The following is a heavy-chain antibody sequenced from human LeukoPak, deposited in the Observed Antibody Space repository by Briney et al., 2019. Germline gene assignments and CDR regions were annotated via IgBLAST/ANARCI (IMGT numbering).Heavy chain of an antibody. J-gene: IGHJ4*02. Sequence: GGSLRLSCAASGFTFSSYGMHWVRQAPGKGLEWVAVISYDGSNKYYADSVKGRFTISRDNSKNTLYLQMNSLRAEDTAVYYCAKEDSGSYFRGPDYWGQGTLVTVSS. D-gene: IGHD1-26*01. CDR2: ISYDGSNK. V-gene: IGHV3-30*18. CDR1: GFTFSSYG. CDR3: AKEDSGSYFRGPDY.